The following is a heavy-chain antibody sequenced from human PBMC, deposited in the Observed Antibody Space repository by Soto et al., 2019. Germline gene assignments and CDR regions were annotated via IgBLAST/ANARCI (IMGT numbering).Heavy chain of an antibody. CDR1: GYTFTCYG. V-gene: IGHV1-18*01. CDR3: ARDGYSSLEKAALDI. J-gene: IGHJ3*02. CDR2: ISAYNGNT. D-gene: IGHD5-12*01. Sequence: GASVKVSCKASGYTFTCYGISWVRQAPGQGLEWMGWISAYNGNTNYAQKLQGRVTMTTDTSTSAAYMELRSLRSDDTAVYYCARDGYSSLEKAALDIWGQGTMVTVSS.